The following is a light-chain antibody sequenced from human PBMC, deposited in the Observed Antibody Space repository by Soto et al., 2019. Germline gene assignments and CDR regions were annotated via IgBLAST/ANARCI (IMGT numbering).Light chain of an antibody. Sequence: EIVLTQSAGTLSLSPGERATLSCRASQSISSSYLAWYQQKRGQAPRLLINAASSRATGIPDRLSDSGSGRDFTLTISRLEHEDFAVYYCQLYGSSSYTFGQGTQLEIK. J-gene: IGKJ2*01. CDR1: QSISSSY. CDR2: AAS. V-gene: IGKV3-20*01. CDR3: QLYGSSSYT.